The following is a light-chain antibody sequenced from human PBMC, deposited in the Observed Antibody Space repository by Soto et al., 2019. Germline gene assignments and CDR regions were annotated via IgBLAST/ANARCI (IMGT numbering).Light chain of an antibody. Sequence: EIVLTQSPDTLSLSPGERATLSCRASQSVSSNYLAWYQQIPGQAPRPLIYGASSRVPGIPDRFSGSGSGTDSTLTISRLEPEDFAVYYCQQYGSLPWTFGQGTKVDIK. CDR2: GAS. V-gene: IGKV3-20*01. J-gene: IGKJ1*01. CDR1: QSVSSNY. CDR3: QQYGSLPWT.